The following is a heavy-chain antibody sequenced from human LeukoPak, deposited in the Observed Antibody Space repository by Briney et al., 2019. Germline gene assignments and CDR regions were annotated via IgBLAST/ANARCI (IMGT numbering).Heavy chain of an antibody. Sequence: KTSETLSLTCTVSGGSISSSSYYWGWIRQPPGKGLEWIGSIYYSRSTYYNPSLKSRVTISVDTSKNQFSLKLSSVTAADTAVYYCARGLGTYYYDSSGYYGYWGQGTLVTVSS. CDR1: GGSISSSSYY. V-gene: IGHV4-39*01. D-gene: IGHD3-22*01. CDR2: IYYSRST. J-gene: IGHJ4*02. CDR3: ARGLGTYYYDSSGYYGY.